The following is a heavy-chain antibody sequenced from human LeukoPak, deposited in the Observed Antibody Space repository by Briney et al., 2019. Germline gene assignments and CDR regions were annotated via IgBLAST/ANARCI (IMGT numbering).Heavy chain of an antibody. CDR2: IHPNNGGV. D-gene: IGHD2-8*01. CDR3: VKDAPNGSVDF. CDR1: GFTFERYV. Sequence: LGGSLRLSCVTSGFTFERYVMHWMRLAPGKGLECVSSIHPNNGGVGYAASVKGRSAISRDNARNSLYLEMTSLRPEDTAVYYCVKDAPNGSVDFWGRGTLVTVSS. J-gene: IGHJ4*02. V-gene: IGHV3-9*01.